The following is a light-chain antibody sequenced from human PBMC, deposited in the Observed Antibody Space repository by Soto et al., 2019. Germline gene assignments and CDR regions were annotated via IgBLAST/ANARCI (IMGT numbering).Light chain of an antibody. V-gene: IGLV1-40*01. CDR2: GNS. J-gene: IGLJ2*01. CDR3: QSSDSSLSTV. Sequence: QSVLTQPPSVSGAPGQRVTISCTGSSSNIGAGYDVPWYQQLPGTAPKLLIYGNSNRPSGVTDRFSGSKSGTAAPLAITGLQAEDEADYYSQSSDSSLSTVFGGGTKLTVL. CDR1: SSNIGAGYD.